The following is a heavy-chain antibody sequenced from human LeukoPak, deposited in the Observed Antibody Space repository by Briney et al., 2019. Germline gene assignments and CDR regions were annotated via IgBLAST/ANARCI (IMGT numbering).Heavy chain of an antibody. CDR1: GGSISTFY. J-gene: IGHJ4*02. CDR3: ARVDYDSSGYFDY. D-gene: IGHD3-22*01. V-gene: IGHV4-59*01. Sequence: PSETLSLTCTVSGGSISTFYWSWLRQPPGKQLEWIGYVYYSGSTNYNPSFKTRVTISVDTSKSQFSLKLSSVTPADTAVYYCARVDYDSSGYFDYWGQGTLVTVSS. CDR2: VYYSGST.